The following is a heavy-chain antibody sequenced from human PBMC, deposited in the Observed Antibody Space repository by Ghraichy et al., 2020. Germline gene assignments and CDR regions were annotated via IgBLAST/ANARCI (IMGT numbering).Heavy chain of an antibody. J-gene: IGHJ4*01. Sequence: GGSLRLSCAASGFTFSSYGMHWVRQAPGKGLEWVAVIWYDGSNKYYADSEMGRFTIPKNNSKNTQYRKMNSQRAEDTAVYYCARDKAYCSSTSCLQLDYWSHGTLVTCSS. CDR2: IWYDGSNK. D-gene: IGHD2-2*01. CDR3: ARDKAYCSSTSCLQLDY. CDR1: GFTFSSYG. V-gene: IGHV3-33*01.